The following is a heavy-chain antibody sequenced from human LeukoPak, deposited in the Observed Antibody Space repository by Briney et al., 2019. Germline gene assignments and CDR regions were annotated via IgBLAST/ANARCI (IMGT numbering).Heavy chain of an antibody. J-gene: IGHJ4*02. CDR1: GFTFSSYG. Sequence: GGSLRLSCAASGFTFSSYGMHWVRQAPGKGLEWVAVISYDGSNKYYADSVKDRFTISRDNSKNTLYLQMNGLRAEDTAVYYCARGADYGDYWGQGTLVTVSS. CDR2: ISYDGSNK. V-gene: IGHV3-30*03. CDR3: ARGADYGDY.